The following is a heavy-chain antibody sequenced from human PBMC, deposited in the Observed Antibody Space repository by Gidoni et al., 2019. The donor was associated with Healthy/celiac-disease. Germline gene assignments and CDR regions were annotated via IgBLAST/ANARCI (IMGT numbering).Heavy chain of an antibody. CDR3: ARATADFWSGYPDY. V-gene: IGHV4-34*01. J-gene: IGHJ4*02. Sequence: QVQLQQWGAGLLKPSETLSLTCAVYGGSFSGYYWSWIRQPPGKGLEWIWEINHSGSTNYNPSLKSRVTISVDTSKNQFSLKLSSVTAADTAVYYCARATADFWSGYPDYWGQGTLVTVSS. CDR1: GGSFSGYY. CDR2: INHSGST. D-gene: IGHD3-3*01.